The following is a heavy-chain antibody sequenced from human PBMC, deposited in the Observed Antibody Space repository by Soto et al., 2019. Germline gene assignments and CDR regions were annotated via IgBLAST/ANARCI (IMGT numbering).Heavy chain of an antibody. CDR2: ISSSSTI. D-gene: IGHD6-19*01. J-gene: IGHJ4*02. V-gene: IGHV3-48*01. CDR1: GFTFSTYS. Sequence: PGGSRRLSCAASGFTFSTYSMNWFRQAPGKGLEWVSSISSSSTIYYADSVKGRFTISRDNVQNSLYLQMHSLRAEDTAVYYCARERGSGWTFDYWGQGTLVTVSS. CDR3: ARERGSGWTFDY.